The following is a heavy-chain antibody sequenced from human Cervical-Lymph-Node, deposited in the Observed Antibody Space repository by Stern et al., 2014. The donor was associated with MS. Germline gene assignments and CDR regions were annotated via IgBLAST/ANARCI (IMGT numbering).Heavy chain of an antibody. D-gene: IGHD3-10*01. CDR2: IYPEDSDT. CDR1: GYTFSNTW. V-gene: IGHV5-51*01. Sequence: VQLVQSGGEVKKAGESLKISCKGSGYTFSNTWIGWVRQMPGKGLEWMGFIYPEDSDTRYSPSFQGQVSISADTSISTTYLHWSSLKASDTAMYFCARPLRGINNAFDAWGQGTMVTVYS. J-gene: IGHJ3*01. CDR3: ARPLRGINNAFDA.